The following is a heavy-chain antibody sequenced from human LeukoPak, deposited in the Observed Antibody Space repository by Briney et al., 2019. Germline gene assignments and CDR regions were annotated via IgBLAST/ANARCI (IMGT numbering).Heavy chain of an antibody. J-gene: IGHJ4*02. CDR3: ARLWGNSAWFDY. CDR1: GYNFTNIW. D-gene: IGHD6-19*01. V-gene: IGHV5-51*01. Sequence: GESLKISCKGSGYNFTNIWIGWVRQMPGKGLEWMGIIYPGDSDTRYSPSFQGQVTISADRSISTAYLQWSSLKASDTAMYYCARLWGNSAWFDYWGQGTLVTVSS. CDR2: IYPGDSDT.